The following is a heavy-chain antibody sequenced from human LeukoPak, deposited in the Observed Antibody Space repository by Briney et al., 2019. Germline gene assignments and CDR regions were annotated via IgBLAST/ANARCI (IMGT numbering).Heavy chain of an antibody. CDR3: ASPAPNYYDSSAYSHDAFDI. V-gene: IGHV3-33*01. CDR2: IRYDGSNK. J-gene: IGHJ3*02. Sequence: GGSLRLSCAASGFTFSSYGMHWVRQAPGKGLEWVAVIRYDGSNKYYADSVKGRFTISRDNSKNTLYLQMNSMRAEDTAVYYCASPAPNYYDSSAYSHDAFDIWGQGTMVTVSS. D-gene: IGHD3-22*01. CDR1: GFTFSSYG.